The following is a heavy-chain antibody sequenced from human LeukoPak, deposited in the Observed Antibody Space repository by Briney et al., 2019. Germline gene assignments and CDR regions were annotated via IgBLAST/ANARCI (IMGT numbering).Heavy chain of an antibody. Sequence: PGGSLRLSCTASGFTFSDYWMHWVRQAPGKGLVWVSRINSDGSRTNYADCVKGRFTISRDNAKNTLFLQMNSLTAEDAAVYYCARVITGSTYGQFDFWGQGALATVSS. V-gene: IGHV3-74*01. J-gene: IGHJ4*02. D-gene: IGHD5-18*01. CDR1: GFTFSDYW. CDR2: INSDGSRT. CDR3: ARVITGSTYGQFDF.